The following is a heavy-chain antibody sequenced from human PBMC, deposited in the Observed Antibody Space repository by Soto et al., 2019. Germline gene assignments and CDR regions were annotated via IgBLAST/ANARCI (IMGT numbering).Heavy chain of an antibody. CDR1: GFTFSSYG. V-gene: IGHV3-30*18. Sequence: PGGSLRLSCAASGFTFSSYGMHWVRQAPGKGLEWVAVISYDGSNKYYADSVKGRFTISRDNSKNTLYLQMNSLRAEDTAVYYCAKSSFGFVWFDPWGQGTLVTVSS. CDR2: ISYDGSNK. CDR3: AKSSFGFVWFDP. J-gene: IGHJ5*02. D-gene: IGHD3-10*01.